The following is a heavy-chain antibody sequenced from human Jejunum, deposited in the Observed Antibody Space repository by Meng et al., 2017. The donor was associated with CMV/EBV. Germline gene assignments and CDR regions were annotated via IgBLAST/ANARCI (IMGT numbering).Heavy chain of an antibody. J-gene: IGHJ4*02. CDR2: IHYTETT. D-gene: IGHD2-2*01. CDR3: AADISTAWFYY. V-gene: IGHV4-39*07. CDR1: GDSTSSGRHF. Sequence: VHLQAQAPGLVNPSEPLPLTCIVSGDSTSSGRHFWGWIRQAPGKGLEWIATIHYTETTHYNPSLKSRITISVDTSKNQISLKVNSVTAADTAMYYCAADISTAWFYYWGQGTLVTVSS.